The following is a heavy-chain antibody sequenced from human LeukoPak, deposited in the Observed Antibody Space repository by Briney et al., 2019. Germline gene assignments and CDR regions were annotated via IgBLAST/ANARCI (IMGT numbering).Heavy chain of an antibody. J-gene: IGHJ4*02. CDR1: GFTFSSSA. CDR3: AKERDRIIMVRGPFDY. V-gene: IGHV3-23*01. D-gene: IGHD3-10*01. CDR2: IAGSGIST. Sequence: GGSLRLSCAASGFTFSSSAMNWVRQAPGKGLEWVAAIAGSGISTYYADSVKGRFTVSRDNTKNTLYLQMNSLRAEDTALYYCAKERDRIIMVRGPFDYWGQGTLVTVSS.